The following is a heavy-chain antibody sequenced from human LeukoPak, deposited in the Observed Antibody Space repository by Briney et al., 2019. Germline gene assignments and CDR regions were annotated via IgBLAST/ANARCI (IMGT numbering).Heavy chain of an antibody. Sequence: PSETLSLTCAVYGGSFSGYYWSWIRQPPGKGLEWIGEINHSGSTNYNPSLKSRVTISVDTSKNQFSLKLSSVTAANTAVYYCARVHYDFWSGYYNWFDPWGQGTLVTVSS. D-gene: IGHD3-3*01. CDR3: ARVHYDFWSGYYNWFDP. CDR2: INHSGST. CDR1: GGSFSGYY. J-gene: IGHJ5*02. V-gene: IGHV4-34*01.